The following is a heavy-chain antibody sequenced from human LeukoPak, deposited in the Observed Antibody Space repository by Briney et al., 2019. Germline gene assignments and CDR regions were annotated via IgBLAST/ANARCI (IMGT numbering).Heavy chain of an antibody. CDR1: GGSFSGYY. CDR3: AVRGYRNIDY. Sequence: SETLSLTCAVYGGSFSGYYWSWIRQHPGKGLEWIGYIYYSGSTYYNPSLKSRVTISVDTSKNQFSLKLSSVTAADTAVYYCAVRGYRNIDYWGQGTLVTVSS. CDR2: IYYSGST. D-gene: IGHD5-18*01. J-gene: IGHJ4*02. V-gene: IGHV4-31*11.